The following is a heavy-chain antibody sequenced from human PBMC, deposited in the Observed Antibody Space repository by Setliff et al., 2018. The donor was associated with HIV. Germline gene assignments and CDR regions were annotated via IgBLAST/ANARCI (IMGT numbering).Heavy chain of an antibody. Sequence: ETLSLTCAVYGGSFSDHYWSWIRQPPGKGLEWIGEINHSGSTNYNSSLKSRVTISVDTSKNQFSLKLNSVTAADTAVYYCARERSLITNRRYFDSWGQGTLVTVSS. CDR3: ARERSLITNRRYFDS. CDR2: INHSGST. CDR1: GGSFSDHY. D-gene: IGHD1-1*01. J-gene: IGHJ4*02. V-gene: IGHV4-34*01.